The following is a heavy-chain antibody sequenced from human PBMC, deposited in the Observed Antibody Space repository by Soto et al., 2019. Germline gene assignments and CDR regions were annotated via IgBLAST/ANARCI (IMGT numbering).Heavy chain of an antibody. V-gene: IGHV4-4*02. CDR2: IYHCGST. Sequence: SETLSLTCVVSGNSISTTNWLSWVRQSPGKGLEWIGEIYHCGSTNYNPSLKSRVTISVDKSKNQFSLKLSSVTAADTAVYYCARDVGYHYDGSPSGQFDFWGQGTLVTVSS. CDR1: GNSISTTNW. D-gene: IGHD3-22*01. J-gene: IGHJ4*02. CDR3: ARDVGYHYDGSPSGQFDF.